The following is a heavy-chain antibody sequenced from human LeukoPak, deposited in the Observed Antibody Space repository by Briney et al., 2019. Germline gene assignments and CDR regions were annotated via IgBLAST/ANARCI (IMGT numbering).Heavy chain of an antibody. J-gene: IGHJ5*02. Sequence: ASVKVSCKASGYTFTGYYMHWVRQAPGQGLEWMGWINPNSGGTNYAQKFQGRVTMTRDTSISTAYMELSRLRSDDTAVYYCAARRLLGYCSGGSCYDSSRWLWFDPWGQGTLVTVSS. D-gene: IGHD2-15*01. CDR1: GYTFTGYY. V-gene: IGHV1-2*02. CDR2: INPNSGGT. CDR3: AARRLLGYCSGGSCYDSSRWLWFDP.